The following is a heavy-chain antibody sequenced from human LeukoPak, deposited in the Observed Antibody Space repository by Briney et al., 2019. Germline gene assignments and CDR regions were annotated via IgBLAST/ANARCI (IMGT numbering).Heavy chain of an antibody. CDR2: ISSSGSTI. Sequence: SGGSLRLSCAASGFTFSDYYMSWIRQAPGKGLERVSYISSSGSTIYYADSVKGRFTISRDNAKNSLYLQMNSLRAEDTAVYFCAKSRNTGGRYYYFDYWGQGTLVTVSS. V-gene: IGHV3-11*01. J-gene: IGHJ4*02. D-gene: IGHD1-26*01. CDR3: AKSRNTGGRYYYFDY. CDR1: GFTFSDYY.